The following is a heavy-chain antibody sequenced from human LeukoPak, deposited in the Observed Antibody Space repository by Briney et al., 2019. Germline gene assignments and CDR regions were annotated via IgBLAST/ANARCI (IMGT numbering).Heavy chain of an antibody. CDR1: GGSFSGYY. D-gene: IGHD3-22*01. Sequence: SETLSLTCAVYGGSFSGYYWSWIRQPPGKGLEWIGEINHSGSTNYNPSLKSRVTISVDTSKNQFSLKLSSVTAADTAVYYCARSGVYDSSPHESYYFDYWGQGTLVTVSS. V-gene: IGHV4-34*01. CDR2: INHSGST. J-gene: IGHJ4*02. CDR3: ARSGVYDSSPHESYYFDY.